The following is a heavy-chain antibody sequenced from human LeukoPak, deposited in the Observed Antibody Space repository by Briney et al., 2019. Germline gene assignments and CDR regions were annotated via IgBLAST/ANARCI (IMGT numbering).Heavy chain of an antibody. CDR2: VSGSGTSI. J-gene: IGHJ4*02. CDR1: GFTFSDYY. V-gene: IGHV3-11*01. CDR3: ARDRGVAVSDF. D-gene: IGHD3-10*01. Sequence: GGSLRLSCAASGFTFSDYYMSWIRQAPGKGLEWVSYVSGSGTSIHYADSVKGRFSISRDNAKNSLFLQMNSLRAEDTAVYYCARDRGVAVSDFWGQGTLVAVSS.